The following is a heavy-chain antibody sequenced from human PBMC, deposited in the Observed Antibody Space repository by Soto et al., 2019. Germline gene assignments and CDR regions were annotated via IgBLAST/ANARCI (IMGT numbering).Heavy chain of an antibody. D-gene: IGHD1-1*01. V-gene: IGHV3-23*01. CDR3: EKRTSGSRNWKNFDC. Sequence: VQLLESGGALVQPGGSLRLSCAASGFTFNNYAMSWVRQAPGKGLEWVSTISSSDGSTYYADSVRGRFTISRDNSKNTLYLHMNSLRAEDTAVYYCEKRTSGSRNWKNFDCWGQGTLVTVSS. J-gene: IGHJ4*02. CDR1: GFTFNNYA. CDR2: ISSSDGST.